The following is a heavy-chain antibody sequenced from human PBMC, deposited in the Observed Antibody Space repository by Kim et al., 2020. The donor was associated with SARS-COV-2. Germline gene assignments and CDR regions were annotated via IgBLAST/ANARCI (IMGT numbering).Heavy chain of an antibody. CDR3: ARGLTMVRGARPGYYYYGMDV. CDR1: GYTFTSYA. V-gene: IGHV1-3*01. J-gene: IGHJ6*02. CDR2: INAGNGNT. D-gene: IGHD3-10*01. Sequence: ASVKVSCKASGYTFTSYAMHWVRQAPGQRLEWMGWINAGNGNTKYSQKFQGRVTITRDTSASTAYMELSSLRSEDTAVYYCARGLTMVRGARPGYYYYGMDVWGQGTTVTVSS.